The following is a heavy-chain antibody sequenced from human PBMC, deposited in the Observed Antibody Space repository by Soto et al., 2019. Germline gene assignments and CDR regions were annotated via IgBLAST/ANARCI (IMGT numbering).Heavy chain of an antibody. J-gene: IGHJ4*02. Sequence: PSETLSLTCAVSGDSISSYYCMWIRQPPGKGLESIGYLYYGRSANYNPSLKSRITVNPDTSRNQFSLQLISVTPEDTAVYYCARAGRYYRFEDWGQGTLVTVS. D-gene: IGHD2-15*01. CDR1: GDSISSYY. CDR3: ARAGRYYRFED. CDR2: LYYGRSA. V-gene: IGHV4-59*12.